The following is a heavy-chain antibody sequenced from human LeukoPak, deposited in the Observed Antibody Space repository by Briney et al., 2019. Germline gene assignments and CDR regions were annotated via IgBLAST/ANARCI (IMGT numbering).Heavy chain of an antibody. CDR1: GFTFSGYA. Sequence: GGSLRLSCTASGFTFSGYAMYWVRQAPGKGLEWVSGIFGSGGSAHYADSVKGRFTISRDNSQTTVYLQMNSLRAEDTAVYYCGKTTTGYSSGRNPAWPVDYWGQGTLVTVSS. V-gene: IGHV3-23*01. D-gene: IGHD6-19*01. CDR2: IFGSGGSA. CDR3: GKTTTGYSSGRNPAWPVDY. J-gene: IGHJ4*02.